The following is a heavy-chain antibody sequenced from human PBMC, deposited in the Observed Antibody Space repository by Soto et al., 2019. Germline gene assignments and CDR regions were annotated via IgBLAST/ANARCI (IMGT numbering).Heavy chain of an antibody. CDR3: AKLERELRYLDWLADYYYYGMDV. CDR1: GFTFSSYA. CDR2: ISGSGGST. Sequence: GGSLRLSCAASGFTFSSYAMSWVRQAPGKGLEWVSAISGSGGSTYYADSVKGRFTISRDNSKNTLYLQMNSLRAEDTAVYYCAKLERELRYLDWLADYYYYGMDVWGQGTTVTVSS. D-gene: IGHD3-9*01. V-gene: IGHV3-23*01. J-gene: IGHJ6*02.